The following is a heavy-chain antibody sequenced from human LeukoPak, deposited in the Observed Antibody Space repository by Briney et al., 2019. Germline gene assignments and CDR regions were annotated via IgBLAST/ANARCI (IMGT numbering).Heavy chain of an antibody. CDR1: GFTFSSYA. CDR2: ISSSSNYI. V-gene: IGHV3-21*01. D-gene: IGHD6-19*01. J-gene: IGHJ4*02. CDR3: ARDLDGTVAGTQMGY. Sequence: GGSLRLSCAASGFTFSSYAMNWVRQAPGKGLEWVSSISSSSNYIYYADSVKGRFTISRDNAKNSLYLQMNRLRAEDTAVYYCARDLDGTVAGTQMGYWGQGTLVTVSS.